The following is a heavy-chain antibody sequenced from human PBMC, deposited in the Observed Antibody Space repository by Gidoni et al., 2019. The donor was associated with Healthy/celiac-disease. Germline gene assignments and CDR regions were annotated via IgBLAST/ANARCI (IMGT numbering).Heavy chain of an antibody. CDR1: GGSISSYY. Sequence: QVQLQESGPGLVKPSETLSLTCTVSGGSISSYYWSWIRQPPGKGLEWIGYIYYSGSTNYNPSLKSRVTISVDTSKNQFSLKLSSVTAADTAVYYCARLHGSSSSHYYYYGMDVWGQGTTVTVSS. V-gene: IGHV4-59*08. D-gene: IGHD6-6*01. J-gene: IGHJ6*02. CDR3: ARLHGSSSSHYYYYGMDV. CDR2: IYYSGST.